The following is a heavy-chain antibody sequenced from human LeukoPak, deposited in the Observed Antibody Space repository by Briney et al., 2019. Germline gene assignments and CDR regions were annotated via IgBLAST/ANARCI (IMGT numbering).Heavy chain of an antibody. CDR3: AREGDAGTYSSGWYF. CDR2: IYTSGST. CDR1: GGSISSYY. J-gene: IGHJ4*02. D-gene: IGHD6-19*01. Sequence: SETLSLTCTVSGGSISSYYWSWIRQPAGKGLEWIGRIYTSGSTNYNPSLKSRVTMSVDTSKNQFSLKLSSVTAADTAVYYCAREGDAGTYSSGWYFWGQGTVVTVSS. V-gene: IGHV4-4*07.